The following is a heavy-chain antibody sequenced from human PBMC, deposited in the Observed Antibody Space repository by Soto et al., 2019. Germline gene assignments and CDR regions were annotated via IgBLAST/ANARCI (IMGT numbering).Heavy chain of an antibody. V-gene: IGHV1-58*02. CDR1: GYTLTDLS. Sequence: SVKVSCKVSGYTLTDLSMQCVRQERGQRLEWIGWIVVGSGDTNSAQKFQRRVTISSDTSTGTAYIEVSSLGSEDTAVYYCAATITAAVGTGHYYGMDVWGQGTTVTVSS. CDR2: IVVGSGDT. J-gene: IGHJ6*02. D-gene: IGHD6-13*01. CDR3: AATITAAVGTGHYYGMDV.